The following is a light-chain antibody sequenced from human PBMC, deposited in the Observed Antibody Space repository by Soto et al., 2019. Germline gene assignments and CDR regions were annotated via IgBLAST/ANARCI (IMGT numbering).Light chain of an antibody. J-gene: IGLJ1*01. CDR3: SSYAGCNNCYV. CDR2: EVN. CDR1: TSNVGGYNY. Sequence: QSALTQPPSPSGSPGQSVTIPCPGTTSNVGGYNYVSWYQQHPGKAPKLMISEVNKRPSGVPDRFSGSKSGNTASLTVSGLQAEDEADYYCSSYAGCNNCYVFGTGTKVTVL. V-gene: IGLV2-8*01.